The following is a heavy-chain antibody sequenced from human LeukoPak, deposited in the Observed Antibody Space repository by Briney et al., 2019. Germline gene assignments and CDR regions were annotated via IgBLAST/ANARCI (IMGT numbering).Heavy chain of an antibody. J-gene: IGHJ3*02. D-gene: IGHD3-3*02. CDR3: ARSSIRPSIDAFDM. CDR2: TYYRSKWYN. Sequence: SQTLSLTCAISGDSLSSNSAAWNWIRQSPSRGLEWLGRTYYRSKWYNDYALSVKSRISINPDTSKNQFSLQLNSVTPEDRAVYYCARSSIRPSIDAFDMWGQGTMVTVSS. CDR1: GDSLSSNSAA. V-gene: IGHV6-1*01.